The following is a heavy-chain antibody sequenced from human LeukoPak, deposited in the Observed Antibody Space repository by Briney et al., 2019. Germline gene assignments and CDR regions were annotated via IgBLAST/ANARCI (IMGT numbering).Heavy chain of an antibody. Sequence: GGSRRLSCAASGFTFSSYSMSWVRQAPGKGLEWVAYISSSSSTLHYADPVKGRFTISRDNAKNSLYLQMNSLRDEDTAVYYCARDGRHFDIWGKGTMVTVSS. J-gene: IGHJ3*02. CDR2: ISSSSSTL. CDR1: GFTFSSYS. CDR3: ARDGRHFDI. V-gene: IGHV3-48*02.